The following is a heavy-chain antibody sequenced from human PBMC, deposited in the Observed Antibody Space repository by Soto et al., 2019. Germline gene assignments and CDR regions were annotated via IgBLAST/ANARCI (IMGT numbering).Heavy chain of an antibody. J-gene: IGHJ6*02. Sequence: ASVKVSCKASGYTFTSYAMHWVRQAPGQRLEWMGWINAGNGNTKYPQKFQGRVAITRDTSASTAYMELSSLRSEDTAVYYCARDPQNYDFWSGYYYGMDVWGQGTTVTVSS. D-gene: IGHD3-3*01. CDR2: INAGNGNT. V-gene: IGHV1-3*01. CDR1: GYTFTSYA. CDR3: ARDPQNYDFWSGYYYGMDV.